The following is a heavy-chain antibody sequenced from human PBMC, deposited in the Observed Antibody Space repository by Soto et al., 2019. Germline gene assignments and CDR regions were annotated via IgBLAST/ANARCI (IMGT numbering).Heavy chain of an antibody. CDR1: GGTFSSYA. V-gene: IGHV1-18*01. D-gene: IGHD6-13*01. Sequence: GASVKVSCKASGGTFSSYAISWVRQAPGQGLEWMGWISPYNGNTNYAQKLQGRVTMTTDTSTSTAYMELRSLRSDDTAVYYCARGAFIAAAGFFDYWGQGTLVTVSS. CDR2: ISPYNGNT. J-gene: IGHJ4*02. CDR3: ARGAFIAAAGFFDY.